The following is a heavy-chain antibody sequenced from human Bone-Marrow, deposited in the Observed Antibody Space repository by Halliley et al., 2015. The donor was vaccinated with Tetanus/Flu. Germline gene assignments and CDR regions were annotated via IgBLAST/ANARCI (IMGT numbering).Heavy chain of an antibody. D-gene: IGHD1-26*01. J-gene: IGHJ4*02. CDR1: GFTFSSYA. Sequence: SLRLSCVASGFTFSSYAMSWVRQSPGRGLEWVSTISGSGGSTYYADSVKGRFAVSRDNAQNTVFVQMNSLRAEDTAIYYCATDFGGSWAYWGQGTLVTVSS. V-gene: IGHV3-23*01. CDR2: ISGSGGST. CDR3: ATDFGGSWAY.